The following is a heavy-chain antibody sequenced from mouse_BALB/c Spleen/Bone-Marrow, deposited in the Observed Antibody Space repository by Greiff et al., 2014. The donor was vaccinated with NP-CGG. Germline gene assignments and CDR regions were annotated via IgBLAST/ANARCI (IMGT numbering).Heavy chain of an antibody. CDR3: ARDYYGSSYAMDY. Sequence: VQLQQSGGGLVQPGGSLKLSCAASGFTFSSYGMSWVRQTPDKRLELVATINSNGGSTYYPDSVKGRFTISRDNAKNTLYLQMSSLKSEDTAMYYCARDYYGSSYAMDYWGQGTSVTASS. D-gene: IGHD1-1*01. V-gene: IGHV5-6-3*01. CDR2: INSNGGST. CDR1: GFTFSSYG. J-gene: IGHJ4*01.